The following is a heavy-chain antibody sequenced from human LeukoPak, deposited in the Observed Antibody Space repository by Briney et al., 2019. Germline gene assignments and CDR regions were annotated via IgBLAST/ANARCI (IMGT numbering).Heavy chain of an antibody. Sequence: SETLSLTCAVYGGSFSGYYWSWIRQPPGKGLEWIGEINHSGSTNYNPPLKSRVTISVDTSKNQFSLKLSSVTAADTAVYYCARGLAARARRPQYFQHWGQGTLVTVSS. V-gene: IGHV4-34*01. CDR3: ARGLAARARRPQYFQH. CDR1: GGSFSGYY. CDR2: INHSGST. J-gene: IGHJ1*01. D-gene: IGHD6-6*01.